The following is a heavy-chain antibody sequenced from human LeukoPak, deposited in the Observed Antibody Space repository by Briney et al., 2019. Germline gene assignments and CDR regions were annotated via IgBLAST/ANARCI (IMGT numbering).Heavy chain of an antibody. CDR1: GFTFSSYW. CDR2: IKQDGSER. D-gene: IGHD6-19*01. V-gene: IGHV3-7*01. CDR3: AKKGAVAGDNRGAFDI. Sequence: GSLRLSCAASGFTFSSYWMSWVRQAPGKGLEWVANIKQDGSERYYVDSVKGRFTISRDNSKNTLYLQMNSLRAEDTAVYYCAKKGAVAGDNRGAFDIWGQGTMVTVSS. J-gene: IGHJ3*02.